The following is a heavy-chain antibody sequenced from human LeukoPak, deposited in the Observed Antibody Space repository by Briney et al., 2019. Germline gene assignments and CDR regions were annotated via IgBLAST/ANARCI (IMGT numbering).Heavy chain of an antibody. Sequence: GGSRRLSCAASGFTFSSYGMHWVRQAPGKGLEWVAVIWYDGSNKYYADSVKGRFTISRDNSKNTLYLQMNSLRAEDTAVYYCGREQIDYYDSSGYPKYFQHWGQGTLVTVSS. D-gene: IGHD3-22*01. J-gene: IGHJ1*01. CDR3: GREQIDYYDSSGYPKYFQH. CDR1: GFTFSSYG. V-gene: IGHV3-33*01. CDR2: IWYDGSNK.